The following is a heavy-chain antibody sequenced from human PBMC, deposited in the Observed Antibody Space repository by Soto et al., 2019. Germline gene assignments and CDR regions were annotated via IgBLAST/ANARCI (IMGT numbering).Heavy chain of an antibody. CDR2: TIPIFGTA. V-gene: IGHV1-69*01. J-gene: IGHJ6*02. D-gene: IGHD4-4*01. CDR1: GGTFSSYA. Sequence: QVQLVQSGAEVKKPGSSVKVSCKASGGTFSSYAIRWVRQAPGQGLEWMGGTIPIFGTANYAQKFQGRVTITADESTRTAYMELRSLRSEDTAVYYCARYLGELTVTMAHYYYGMDVWGQGTTVTVSS. CDR3: ARYLGELTVTMAHYYYGMDV.